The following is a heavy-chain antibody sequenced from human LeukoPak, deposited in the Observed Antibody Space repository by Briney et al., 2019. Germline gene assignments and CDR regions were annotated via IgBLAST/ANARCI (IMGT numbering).Heavy chain of an antibody. J-gene: IGHJ4*02. CDR3: ARDPDSSGYHYPETDY. V-gene: IGHV3-33*01. D-gene: IGHD3-22*01. Sequence: GGSLRLSCAASGFTFSSYGMHWVRQAPGKGLEWVAVIWYDGSNKYYADSVKGRFTISRDNSENTLYLQMNSLRAEDTAVYYCARDPDSSGYHYPETDYWGQGTLVTVSS. CDR2: IWYDGSNK. CDR1: GFTFSSYG.